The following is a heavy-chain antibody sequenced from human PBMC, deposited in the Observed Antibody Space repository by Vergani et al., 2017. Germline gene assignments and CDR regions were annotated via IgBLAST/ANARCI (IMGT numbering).Heavy chain of an antibody. V-gene: IGHV1-46*01. Sequence: QVQLVQSGAEVRKPGASVSVSCKASGYTFIRYYIHWVRQAPGQGLKWMGIINPSGGSTSYAQKFQGRVTMTRDTSTGTVYMELSSLRSEDTAVYYCARNDHFDWFPVSTTPGGYWGQGTLVTVSS. J-gene: IGHJ4*02. CDR2: INPSGGST. CDR3: ARNDHFDWFPVSTTPGGY. D-gene: IGHD3-9*01. CDR1: GYTFIRYY.